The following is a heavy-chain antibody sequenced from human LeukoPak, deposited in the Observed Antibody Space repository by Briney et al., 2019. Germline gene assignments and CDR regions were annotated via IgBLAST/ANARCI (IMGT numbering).Heavy chain of an antibody. V-gene: IGHV1-2*02. CDR2: INPNSGGT. Sequence: ASVKVSCKASGYTFTGYYMHWVRQAPGQGLEWMGWINPNSGGTNYAQKFQGRVTMTRDTSISTAHLDLTSLTSDDTAVYYCARGGPNWGYFPLDQWGQGTLVTVSS. D-gene: IGHD7-27*01. CDR1: GYTFTGYY. CDR3: ARGGPNWGYFPLDQ. J-gene: IGHJ5*02.